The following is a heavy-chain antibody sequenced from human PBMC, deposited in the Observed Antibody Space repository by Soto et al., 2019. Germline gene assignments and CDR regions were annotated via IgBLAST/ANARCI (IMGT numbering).Heavy chain of an antibody. CDR2: IYYSGST. CDR1: GGSISSYY. V-gene: IGHV4-59*08. D-gene: IGHD3-3*01. CDR3: ARLGGDVLRFLEWYIGY. J-gene: IGHJ4*02. Sequence: PSETLSLTCTVSGGSISSYYWSWIRQPPGKGLEWIGYIYYSGSTNYNPSLKSRVTISVDTSKNQFSLKLSSVTAADTAVYYCARLGGDVLRFLEWYIGYWGQGTLVTVSS.